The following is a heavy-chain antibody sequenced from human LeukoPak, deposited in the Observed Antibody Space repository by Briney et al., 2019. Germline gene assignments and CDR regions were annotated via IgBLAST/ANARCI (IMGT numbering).Heavy chain of an antibody. CDR2: ITSSSNYI. J-gene: IGHJ3*02. Sequence: GGSLRLSCAASGFTFSSHTMIWVRQAPGKGLEWVSFITSSSNYIYYADSVKGRFTVSRDNAKNSLYLQMNSLRAEDTAVYYCARGGVYYDSSGYYAFDIWGQGTMVTVSS. CDR1: GFTFSSHT. CDR3: ARGGVYYDSSGYYAFDI. D-gene: IGHD3-22*01. V-gene: IGHV3-21*01.